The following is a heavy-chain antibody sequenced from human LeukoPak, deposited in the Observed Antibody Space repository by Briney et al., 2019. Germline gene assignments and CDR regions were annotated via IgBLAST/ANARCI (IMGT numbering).Heavy chain of an antibody. V-gene: IGHV1-2*02. J-gene: IGHJ3*02. CDR2: INPNSGGT. CDR3: ASEGSGSYQSADDAFDI. D-gene: IGHD1-26*01. Sequence: ASVKVSCKASGYTFTGYYMHWVRQAPGQGLEWMGWINPNSGGTNYAQKFQGRVTMTRDTSISTAYMELCRLRSDDTAVYYCASEGSGSYQSADDAFDIWGQGTMVTVSS. CDR1: GYTFTGYY.